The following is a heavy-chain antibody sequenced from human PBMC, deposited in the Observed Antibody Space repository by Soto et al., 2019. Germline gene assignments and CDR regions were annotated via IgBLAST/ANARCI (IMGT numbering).Heavy chain of an antibody. J-gene: IGHJ4*02. V-gene: IGHV3-30*18. CDR2: ISYDGSNK. CDR3: AKGGGAVAGPGDY. CDR1: GFTFSSYG. D-gene: IGHD6-19*01. Sequence: QVQLVESGGGVVQPGGSLRLSCAASGFTFSSYGMHWVRQAPGKGLEWVAVISYDGSNKYYADSVKGRFTISRDNSKNTLYLQMNSLRAEDTAVYYCAKGGGAVAGPGDYWGQGTLVTVSS.